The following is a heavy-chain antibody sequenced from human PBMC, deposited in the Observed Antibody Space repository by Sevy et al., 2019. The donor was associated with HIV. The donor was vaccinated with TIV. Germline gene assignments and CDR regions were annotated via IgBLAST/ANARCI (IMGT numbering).Heavy chain of an antibody. J-gene: IGHJ6*02. D-gene: IGHD1-20*01. CDR3: ARDGLTYGGMDV. CDR1: GDSVSSNNAA. V-gene: IGHV6-1*01. Sequence: SQTLSLTCAISGDSVSSNNAAWNWIRQSPSRVLEWLGRTFYRSNWYNDYAVSVKGRITINPDTSKNQLSLQLTSLTPEDTAVYYCARDGLTYGGMDVWGQGTTVTVSS. CDR2: TFYRSNWYN.